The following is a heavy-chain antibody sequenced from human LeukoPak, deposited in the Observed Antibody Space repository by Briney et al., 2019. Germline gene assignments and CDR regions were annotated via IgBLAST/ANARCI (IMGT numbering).Heavy chain of an antibody. J-gene: IGHJ4*02. V-gene: IGHV4-39*01. Sequence: PSETLSLTCTVSGGSISSSSYYWGWIRQPPGKGLEWIGSIYYSGSTYYNPSLKSRVAISVDTSKSQFSLKLSSVTAADTAVYYCARRGWRIVATIFDYWGQGTLVTVSS. D-gene: IGHD5-12*01. CDR2: IYYSGST. CDR1: GGSISSSSYY. CDR3: ARRGWRIVATIFDY.